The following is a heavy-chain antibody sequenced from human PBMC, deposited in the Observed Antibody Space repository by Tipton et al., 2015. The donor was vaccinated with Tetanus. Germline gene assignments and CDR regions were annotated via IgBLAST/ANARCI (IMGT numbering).Heavy chain of an antibody. CDR1: GDSITSSHYY. V-gene: IGHV4-30-4*08. D-gene: IGHD3-3*02. CDR3: SSSPGNQYLAFFDY. Sequence: TLSLTCTVSGDSITSSHYYWGWVRQTPGKGLEWIGSIYYSGSTYYNPSLKSRVTISIDTSKNQFSLRLSSVTAADTAVYYCSSSPGNQYLAFFDYWGRGTKVTVSS. J-gene: IGHJ4*02. CDR2: IYYSGST.